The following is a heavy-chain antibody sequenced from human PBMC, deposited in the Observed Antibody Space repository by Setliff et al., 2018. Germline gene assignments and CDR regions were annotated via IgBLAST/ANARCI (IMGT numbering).Heavy chain of an antibody. D-gene: IGHD3-10*01. CDR2: AYYSGDA. CDR1: GGSISTNTYF. CDR3: ARHVGSRSRGYNYYYYYMDG. Sequence: PSETLSLTCTVSGGSISTNTYFWGWIRQSPGKGLEWIGNAYYSGDAYYNPSLKSRVTISVDTSRNQFSLKLSSVTAADTAVYYCARHVGSRSRGYNYYYYYMDGWGKGTTVTVSS. V-gene: IGHV4-39*01. J-gene: IGHJ6*03.